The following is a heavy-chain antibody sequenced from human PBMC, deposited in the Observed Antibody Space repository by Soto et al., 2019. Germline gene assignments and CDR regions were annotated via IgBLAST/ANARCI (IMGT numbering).Heavy chain of an antibody. CDR2: INPTSGGT. J-gene: IGHJ4*02. CDR1: GYTFTGYY. Sequence: QVQLVQSGAEVRKPGASVKVSCKGSGYTFTGYYIHWVRQAPGQGLEWMGWINPTSGGTKYEQNFQGWVTITRDASISTAYMELSSLRSNDTAVYYCARFRESTANFDYWGQGTLVTVSS. CDR3: ARFRESTANFDY. V-gene: IGHV1-2*04.